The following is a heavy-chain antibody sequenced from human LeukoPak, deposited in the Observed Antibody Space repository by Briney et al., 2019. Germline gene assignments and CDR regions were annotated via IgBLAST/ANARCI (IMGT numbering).Heavy chain of an antibody. V-gene: IGHV4-39*01. J-gene: IGHJ3*01. CDR3: AHFRGGSFDF. CDR2: VYYSGKN. CDR1: GGSISSSNYY. Sequence: SETLSLTCTVSGGSISSSNYYWGWIRQPPGKGREWFGSVYYSGKNYFNPSLKSRVTISVDTSKNQFSLKLTAATAADTAVYYCAHFRGGSFDFWGQGTMVTVSS. D-gene: IGHD3-16*01.